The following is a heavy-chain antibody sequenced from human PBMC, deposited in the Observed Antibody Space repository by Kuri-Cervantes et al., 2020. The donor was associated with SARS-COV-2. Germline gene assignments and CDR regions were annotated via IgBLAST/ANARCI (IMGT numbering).Heavy chain of an antibody. CDR3: ARDRLGFWSGYHSDAFDI. CDR1: GGSISSYY. D-gene: IGHD3-3*01. V-gene: IGHV4-30-4*08. CDR2: IYYSGST. Sequence: SCTVSGGSISSYYWSWIRQPPGKGLEWIGYIYYSGSTYYNPSLKSRVTISVDTSKNQFSLKLSSVTAADTAVYYCARDRLGFWSGYHSDAFDIWGQGTMVTVSS. J-gene: IGHJ3*02.